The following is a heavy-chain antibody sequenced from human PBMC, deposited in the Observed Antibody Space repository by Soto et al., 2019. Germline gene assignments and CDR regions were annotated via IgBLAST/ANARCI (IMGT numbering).Heavy chain of an antibody. D-gene: IGHD2-15*01. CDR2: INHSGST. J-gene: IGHJ2*01. CDR1: DGSFSGYY. Sequence: QVQLQQWGAGLLKPSETLSLTCAVYDGSFSGYYWSWIRQPPGQGLEWIGEINHSGSTNYNPSLKSRVSVSVDTSKNQFSLKLSSVTTADTAVYYCARVVAGGKPWYFELWGRGTLVTVSS. V-gene: IGHV4-34*01. CDR3: ARVVAGGKPWYFEL.